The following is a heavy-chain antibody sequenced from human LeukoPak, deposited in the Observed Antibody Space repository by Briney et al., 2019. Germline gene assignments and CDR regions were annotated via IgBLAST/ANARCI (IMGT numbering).Heavy chain of an antibody. J-gene: IGHJ4*02. Sequence: PSETLSLTCTVSGGSISSYYWSWIRQPPGKGLEWSGYIYYNGNTNYNPSLKRRVTMSVDTSRNQFSLKSTSVTAADTAVYYCASHDYWGQGTLVTVPS. CDR3: ASHDY. CDR1: GGSISSYY. CDR2: IYYNGNT. V-gene: IGHV4-59*01.